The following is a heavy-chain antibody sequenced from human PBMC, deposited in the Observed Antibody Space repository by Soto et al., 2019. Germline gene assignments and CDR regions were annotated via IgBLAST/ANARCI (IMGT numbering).Heavy chain of an antibody. Sequence: QVQLQESGPGLVKPSDTLSLTCAVSGDSIRSNNWWGWIRQPPGKGLEWIGYIYHTGRNHYNPSLKSRVSMSVDTSKNQFSLRLTTVTAVDTARYFCTRKTDGYYPFDDWGQGTLVTVSS. CDR2: IYHTGRN. CDR1: GDSIRSNNW. V-gene: IGHV4-28*01. D-gene: IGHD2-21*01. J-gene: IGHJ4*02. CDR3: TRKTDGYYPFDD.